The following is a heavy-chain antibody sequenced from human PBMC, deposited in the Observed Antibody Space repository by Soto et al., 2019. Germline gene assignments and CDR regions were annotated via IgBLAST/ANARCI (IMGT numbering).Heavy chain of an antibody. CDR2: IYSGGST. J-gene: IGHJ4*02. Sequence: GGSLRLSCAASGFAVSSNYMSWVRQAPGKGLEWVSVIYSGGSTYYADSVKGRFTISRDNSKNTLYLQMNSLRAEDTAVYYCAREPLYDSSGYYSDYWGQGTLVTVSS. CDR1: GFAVSSNY. D-gene: IGHD3-22*01. V-gene: IGHV3-66*01. CDR3: AREPLYDSSGYYSDY.